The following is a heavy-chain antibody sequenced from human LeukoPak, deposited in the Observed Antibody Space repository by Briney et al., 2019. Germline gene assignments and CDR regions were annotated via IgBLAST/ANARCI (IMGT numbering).Heavy chain of an antibody. D-gene: IGHD3-10*01. J-gene: IGHJ4*02. CDR1: GFTLSTYW. V-gene: IGHV3-7*01. CDR3: AKVAKYYYGSETYYFFDY. Sequence: GGSLRLSCAASGFTLSTYWMSWVRQAPGKGLEWVANIKQDGSEKYYVDSVKGRFTISRDNAKNSLYLQMNSLRVEDTAVYYCAKVAKYYYGSETYYFFDYWGQGTLVTASS. CDR2: IKQDGSEK.